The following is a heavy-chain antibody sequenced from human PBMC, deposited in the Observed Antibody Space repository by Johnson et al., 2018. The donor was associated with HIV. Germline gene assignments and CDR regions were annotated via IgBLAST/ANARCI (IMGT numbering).Heavy chain of an antibody. Sequence: VQLVESGRGLVQPGGSLRLSCAASGFPFSTYAMHWVRQAPGKGLEYVSAISGSGGSTYYADSVKGRFTISRDNSNNTLYLQMNSLRAEDTAVYYCARDRRAYDAFDIWGQGTMVTVSS. CDR1: GFPFSTYA. CDR2: ISGSGGST. J-gene: IGHJ3*02. CDR3: ARDRRAYDAFDI. V-gene: IGHV3-64*04.